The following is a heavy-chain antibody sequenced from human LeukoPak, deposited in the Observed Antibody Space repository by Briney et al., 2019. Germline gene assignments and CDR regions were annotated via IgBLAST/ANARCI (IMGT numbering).Heavy chain of an antibody. CDR3: ARAFQSLGGLSLPDY. J-gene: IGHJ4*02. D-gene: IGHD3-16*02. CDR1: GYTFTNYA. CDR2: IRPSTGNP. V-gene: IGHV7-4-1*02. Sequence: GASVKVSCKASGYTFTNYAMNWVRQALGQGLEWMGWIRPSTGNPTYAQGFTGRFVFSLDTSVSTTYLQISSLKAEHTAVYFCARAFQSLGGLSLPDYWGQGTLVTVSS.